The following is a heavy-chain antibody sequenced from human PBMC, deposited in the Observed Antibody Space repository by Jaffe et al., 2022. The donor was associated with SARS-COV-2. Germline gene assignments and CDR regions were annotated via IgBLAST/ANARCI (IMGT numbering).Heavy chain of an antibody. J-gene: IGHJ4*02. V-gene: IGHV3-7*01. CDR1: GFTYSSYW. D-gene: IGHD2-15*01. Sequence: EVQLVESGGGLVQPGGSLRLSCAASGFTYSSYWMSWVRQAPGKGLEWVANTNQDGGEKYYVDSVKGRFTISRDNVKNSLSLQMNSLRAEDTAVYYCARVYCSGGSCDSHFDYWGQGTLVTVSS. CDR3: ARVYCSGGSCDSHFDY. CDR2: TNQDGGEK.